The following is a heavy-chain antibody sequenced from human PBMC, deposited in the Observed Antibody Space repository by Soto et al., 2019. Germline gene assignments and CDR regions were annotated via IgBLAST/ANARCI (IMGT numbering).Heavy chain of an antibody. CDR3: ARGYYYDSSGYYERYYYYGMDA. D-gene: IGHD3-22*01. Sequence: ASVKVSCKASGYTFTSYDINWVRQATGQGLEWMGWMNPNSGNTGYAQKFQGRVTMTRNTSISTAYMELSSLRSEDTAVYYCARGYYYDSSGYYERYYYYGMDAWGQGTTVTVS. CDR1: GYTFTSYD. V-gene: IGHV1-8*01. CDR2: MNPNSGNT. J-gene: IGHJ6*02.